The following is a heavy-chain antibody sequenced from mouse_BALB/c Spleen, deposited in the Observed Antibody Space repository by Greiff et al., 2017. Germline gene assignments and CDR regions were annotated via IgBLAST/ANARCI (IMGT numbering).Heavy chain of an antibody. V-gene: IGHV1-69*02. J-gene: IGHJ3*01. D-gene: IGHD2-1*01. Sequence: QVQLKQPGAELVRPGASVKLSCKASGYTFTSYWINWVKQRPGQGLEWIGNIYPSDSYTNYNQKFKDKATLTVDKSSSTAYMQLSSPTSEDSAVYYCTRSSLLWAFAYWGQGTLVTVSA. CDR2: IYPSDSYT. CDR1: GYTFTSYW. CDR3: TRSSLLWAFAY.